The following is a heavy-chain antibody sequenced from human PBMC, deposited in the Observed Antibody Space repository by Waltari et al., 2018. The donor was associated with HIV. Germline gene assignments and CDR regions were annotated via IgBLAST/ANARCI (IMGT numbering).Heavy chain of an antibody. CDR3: ADPFADLDL. V-gene: IGHV3-74*01. CDR2: IKSDGSDI. CDR1: GFTFSKHW. J-gene: IGHJ2*01. Sequence: EVQLVESGGGLVQPGGSLRLSCAASGFTFSKHWRHWVRQAPGKGLVWVSHIKSDGSDITYADSVKGRFTISRDNAKNTLYLQMTSLRAEDTAVYYCADPFADLDLWGRGTLVTVSS.